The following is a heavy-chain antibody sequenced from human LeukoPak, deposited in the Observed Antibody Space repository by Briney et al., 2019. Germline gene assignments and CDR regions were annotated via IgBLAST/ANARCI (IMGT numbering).Heavy chain of an antibody. D-gene: IGHD6-19*01. CDR3: ARDPGGWGNFDY. Sequence: GGSLRLSCAVSGFTVTTNSMSWVRQAPGKGRKWVSVIYSGGSTYYADSVKGRFTISRDYSKNTLYLQMNSLRAGDTAVYYCARDPGGWGNFDYWGQGTLVTVSS. J-gene: IGHJ4*02. V-gene: IGHV3-66*01. CDR1: GFTVTTNS. CDR2: IYSGGST.